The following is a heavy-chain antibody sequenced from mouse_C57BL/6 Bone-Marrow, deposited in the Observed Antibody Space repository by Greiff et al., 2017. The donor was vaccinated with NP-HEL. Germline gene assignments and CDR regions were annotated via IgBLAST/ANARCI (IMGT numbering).Heavy chain of an antibody. CDR1: GYSITSDY. CDR3: ARIPVITTVVDWYFDV. V-gene: IGHV3-8*01. J-gene: IGHJ1*03. Sequence: EVQLQESGPGLAKPSQTLSLTCSVTGYSITSDYWNWIRKFPGNKLEYMGYISYSGSTYYNPSLKSRISITRDTSKNQYYLQLNSVTTEDTATYYCARIPVITTVVDWYFDVWGTGTTVTVSS. D-gene: IGHD1-1*01. CDR2: ISYSGST.